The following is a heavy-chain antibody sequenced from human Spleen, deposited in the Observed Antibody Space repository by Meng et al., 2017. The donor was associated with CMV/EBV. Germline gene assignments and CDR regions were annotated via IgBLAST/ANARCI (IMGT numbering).Heavy chain of an antibody. D-gene: IGHD2-2*02. Sequence: GESLKISCAASGFTFSSYSMNWVRQAPGKGLEWVSYISSSSTIYYADSVKGRFTISRDNAKNSLYLQMNSLRAEDTAVYYCARLHCSSTSCYTPVFDYWGQGTLVTVSS. CDR1: GFTFSSYS. V-gene: IGHV3-48*04. CDR2: ISSSSTI. CDR3: ARLHCSSTSCYTPVFDY. J-gene: IGHJ4*02.